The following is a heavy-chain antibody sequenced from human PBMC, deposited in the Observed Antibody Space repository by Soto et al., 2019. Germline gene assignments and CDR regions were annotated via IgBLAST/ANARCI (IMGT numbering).Heavy chain of an antibody. CDR1: GYTFTSYF. D-gene: IGHD3-3*02. V-gene: IGHV1-18*04. CDR3: TRRPAEYWHGSVARADFDY. J-gene: IGHJ4*02. CDR2: ISAYNGHT. Sequence: ASVKVSCQASGYTFTSYFISWVRQAPGQGLEWMGGISAYNGHTNYAQKFQGRLTMTTEASTTTAYMELRGLRSDDTAVDYCTRRPAEYWHGSVARADFDYWGQGTLVTVSS.